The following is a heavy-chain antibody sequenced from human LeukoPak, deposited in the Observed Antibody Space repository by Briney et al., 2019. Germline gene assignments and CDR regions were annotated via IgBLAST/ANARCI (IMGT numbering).Heavy chain of an antibody. J-gene: IGHJ4*02. CDR1: GFTFSSYA. Sequence: GRSLRLSCAASGFTFSSYAMHWVRQAPGKGLEWVAVISYDGSNKYYADSVKGRFTISRDNSKNTLYLQMNSLRAEDTAVYYCARALSIVVVVAAMNYWGQGTLVTVSS. CDR2: ISYDGSNK. D-gene: IGHD2-15*01. V-gene: IGHV3-30-3*01. CDR3: ARALSIVVVVAAMNY.